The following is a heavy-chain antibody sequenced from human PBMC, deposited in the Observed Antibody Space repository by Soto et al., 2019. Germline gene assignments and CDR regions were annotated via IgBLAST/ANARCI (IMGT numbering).Heavy chain of an antibody. CDR2: THYSGST. D-gene: IGHD3-10*01. Sequence: QVQLRESGPALVKPSETLSLTCTVSGGSISTYYWSWIRQPPGKGLEWIGYTHYSGSTYYNPSLMSRVTKSVDTSRNQFLLQLNSMSAADTAVYYCARESAGSGKNSWFDPWGQGTLVTVSS. V-gene: IGHV4-59*01. CDR3: ARESAGSGKNSWFDP. CDR1: GGSISTYY. J-gene: IGHJ5*02.